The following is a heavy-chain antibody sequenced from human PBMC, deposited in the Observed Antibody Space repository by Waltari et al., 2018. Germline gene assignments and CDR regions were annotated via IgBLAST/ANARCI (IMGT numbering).Heavy chain of an antibody. CDR1: GFTFSSYD. D-gene: IGHD5-18*01. V-gene: IGHV3-30*02. J-gene: IGHJ4*02. CDR2: IQYDGRDK. CDR3: AKDRGGYSYGTSFDY. Sequence: QMQLVESGGGVFQPGGSLRLPCAAYGFTFSSYDMHWVCQAPGKGLECVAFIQYDGRDKYYVDSVKGLFTISRDNSKNTVHLQMNSLRTEDTAVYYCAKDRGGYSYGTSFDYWGQGTLVTVSS.